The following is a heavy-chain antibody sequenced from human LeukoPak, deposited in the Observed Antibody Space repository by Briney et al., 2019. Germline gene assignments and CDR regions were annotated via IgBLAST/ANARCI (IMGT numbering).Heavy chain of an antibody. J-gene: IGHJ4*02. D-gene: IGHD3-22*01. CDR1: GFTFSRYE. Sequence: GGSLRLSCAASGFTFSRYEMNWLRQAPGKGLEWGSFISSSGSTMYYADSVKGRFTISRDNAKNSLYLQLNSLRADDTAGYYCARGTMYHYDSSSYSFLENWGQGTLVPVSS. CDR2: ISSSGSTM. V-gene: IGHV3-48*03. CDR3: ARGTMYHYDSSSYSFLEN.